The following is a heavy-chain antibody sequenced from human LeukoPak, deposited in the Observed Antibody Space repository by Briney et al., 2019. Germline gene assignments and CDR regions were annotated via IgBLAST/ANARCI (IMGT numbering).Heavy chain of an antibody. V-gene: IGHV1-69*06. D-gene: IGHD2-2*01. Sequence: SVKLSCKASGATFSSYDISWVRQAPGQGLEWMGGIIPMLGTPNYAQKFQGRVTITADKSTSTAYMDLSSLRSEDTAVYYCASGTTDIVVVPATLRNYYFDYWGQGTLVTVSS. CDR1: GATFSSYD. CDR3: ASGTTDIVVVPATLRNYYFDY. CDR2: IIPMLGTP. J-gene: IGHJ4*02.